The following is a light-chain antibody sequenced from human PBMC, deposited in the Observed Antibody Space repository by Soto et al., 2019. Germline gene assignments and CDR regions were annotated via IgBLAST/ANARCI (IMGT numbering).Light chain of an antibody. CDR2: GAS. J-gene: IGKJ1*01. CDR1: QSVSSN. CDR3: QQYNSYSWT. V-gene: IGKV3-15*01. Sequence: EIVVTQSPATLSLSPGERATPSRRASQSVSSNLAWYQQKPGQAPRLLIYGASTRATGIPARFSGSGSGTEFTLTISSLQPDDFATYYCQQYNSYSWTFGQGTKVDI.